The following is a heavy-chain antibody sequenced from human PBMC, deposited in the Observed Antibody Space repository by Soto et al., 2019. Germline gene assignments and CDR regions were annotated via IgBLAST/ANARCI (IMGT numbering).Heavy chain of an antibody. V-gene: IGHV4-61*01. J-gene: IGHJ4*02. Sequence: SETLSLTCTVSGGSVSSGSYYWSWIRQPPGKGLEWIGYIYYSGSTNYNPSLKSRVTISVDTSKNQFSLKLSSVTAADTAVYYCARVAYCSGGSCYDYWGQGTLVTVSS. CDR1: GGSVSSGSYY. CDR2: IYYSGST. CDR3: ARVAYCSGGSCYDY. D-gene: IGHD2-15*01.